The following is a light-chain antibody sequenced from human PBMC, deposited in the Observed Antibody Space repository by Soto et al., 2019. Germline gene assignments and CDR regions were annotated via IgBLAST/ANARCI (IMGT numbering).Light chain of an antibody. Sequence: EIVLTQSPGTLSLSPGERATLSCRARQSVSSNYLGWYQQKPGQSPRLLIYGASTRATGIPARFSGSGSGTDFTLTISRLEPEDFAVYYCQQYGSSSWTFGQGTKVDIK. V-gene: IGKV3-20*01. CDR1: QSVSSNY. J-gene: IGKJ1*01. CDR3: QQYGSSSWT. CDR2: GAS.